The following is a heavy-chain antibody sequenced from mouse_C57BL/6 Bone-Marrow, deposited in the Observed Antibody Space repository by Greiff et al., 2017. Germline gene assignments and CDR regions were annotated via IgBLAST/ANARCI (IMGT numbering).Heavy chain of an antibody. Sequence: VQLQQSGPVLVKPGASVKMSCKASGYTFTDYYMNWVKQSHGKSLEWIGVINPYNGGTSYNQKFKGKATLTVDKSSSTAYMELNSLASEESAVYYCARRDDGYYVGAMDYWGQGTSVTVSS. CDR1: GYTFTDYY. CDR2: INPYNGGT. CDR3: ARRDDGYYVGAMDY. D-gene: IGHD2-3*01. V-gene: IGHV1-19*01. J-gene: IGHJ4*01.